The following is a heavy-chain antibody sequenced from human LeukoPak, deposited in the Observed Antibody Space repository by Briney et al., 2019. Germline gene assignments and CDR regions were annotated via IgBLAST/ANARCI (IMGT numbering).Heavy chain of an antibody. V-gene: IGHV3-9*01. Sequence: PGGSLRLSCAASGFTFDDYAMHWVRQAPGKGLEWVSGISWNSGSIGYADSVKGRFTISRDNAKNSLYLQMNSLRAEDTALYYCAKASPLYCSGGSCYSDAFDIWGQGTMVTVSS. J-gene: IGHJ3*02. D-gene: IGHD2-15*01. CDR1: GFTFDDYA. CDR2: ISWNSGSI. CDR3: AKASPLYCSGGSCYSDAFDI.